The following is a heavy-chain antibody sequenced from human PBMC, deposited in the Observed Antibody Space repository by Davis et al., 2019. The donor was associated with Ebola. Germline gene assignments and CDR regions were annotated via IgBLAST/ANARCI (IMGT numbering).Heavy chain of an antibody. D-gene: IGHD1-26*01. CDR1: GGSISSSNW. V-gene: IGHV4-4*02. CDR2: IYHSGST. CDR3: ARGRGTWELLPDDY. J-gene: IGHJ4*02. Sequence: MPSETLSLTCAVPGGSISSSNWWSWVRQPPGKGLEWIGEIYHSGSTNYNPSLKSRVTISVDKSKNQFSLKLSSVTAADTAVYYCARGRGTWELLPDDYWGQGTLVTVSS.